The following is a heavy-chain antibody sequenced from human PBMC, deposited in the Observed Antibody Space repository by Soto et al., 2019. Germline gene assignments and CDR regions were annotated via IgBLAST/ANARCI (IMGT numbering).Heavy chain of an antibody. D-gene: IGHD4-4*01. CDR2: INHSGST. CDR1: GEFFSGYC. V-gene: IGHV4-34*01. CDR3: ARTVTDYYYYYYMNV. Sequence: DTLSLTCAFNGEFFSGYCWSWIRQPPGKGLEWIGEINHSGSTNYNPSLKSRVTISVDTSKNQFSLKLSSVTAADTAVYYCARTVTDYYYYYYMNVWGKGTTVT. J-gene: IGHJ6*03.